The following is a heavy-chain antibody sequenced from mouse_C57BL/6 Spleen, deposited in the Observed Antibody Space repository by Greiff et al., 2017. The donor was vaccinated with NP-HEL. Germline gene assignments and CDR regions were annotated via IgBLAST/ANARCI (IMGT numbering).Heavy chain of an antibody. D-gene: IGHD1-1*01. V-gene: IGHV1-66*01. CDR2: IYPGSGNT. CDR3: AREITTDAMDN. CDR1: GYSFTSYY. Sequence: QVQLQQSGPELVKPGASVKISCKASGYSFTSYYIHWVKQRPGQGLEWIGWIYPGSGNTKYNEKFKGKATLTVDTSSSTAYMQLSSLTSEDSAVYYCAREITTDAMDNWGQGTSVTVSS. J-gene: IGHJ4*01.